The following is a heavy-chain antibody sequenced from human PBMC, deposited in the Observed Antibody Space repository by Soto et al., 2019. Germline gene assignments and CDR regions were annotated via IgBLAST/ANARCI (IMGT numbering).Heavy chain of an antibody. CDR1: GYTFTSYY. V-gene: IGHV1-46*01. CDR2: INPSGGST. Sequence: QVQLVQSGAEVKKPGASVKVSCKASGYTFTSYYMHWVRQAPGQGLEWMGIINPSGGSTSYAQKFQGRVTMTRDTSTSTVYMELSSLRSEDTAVYYCARDRKQQLVYNWFDPWGQGTLVTVSS. CDR3: ARDRKQQLVYNWFDP. J-gene: IGHJ5*02. D-gene: IGHD6-13*01.